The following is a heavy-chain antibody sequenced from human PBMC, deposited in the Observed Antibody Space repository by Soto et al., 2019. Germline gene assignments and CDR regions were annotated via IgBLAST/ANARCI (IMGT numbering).Heavy chain of an antibody. CDR3: ARVFYSVAGTGGLDY. CDR1: GFTFSSYS. J-gene: IGHJ4*02. D-gene: IGHD6-19*01. CDR2: ISSSSSTI. Sequence: EGQLVESGGGLVQPGGSLRLSCAASGFTFSSYSMNWVRQAPGKGLEWVSYISSSSSTIYYADSVKGRFTISRDNAKNSLYLQMNSLRDEDTAVYYCARVFYSVAGTGGLDYWGQGTLVTVSS. V-gene: IGHV3-48*02.